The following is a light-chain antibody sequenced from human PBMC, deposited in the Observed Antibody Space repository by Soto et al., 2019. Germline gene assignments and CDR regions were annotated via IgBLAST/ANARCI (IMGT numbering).Light chain of an antibody. CDR1: SSDVGAYNF. CDR2: EVN. Sequence: QSALTQPASVSGSPGQLITISCTGTSSDVGAYNFVSWYQQYPGKAPKVMIYEVNNRPSGVSNRFSGSKSGNTASLTISGLQAEDEADYYCSSFTRSSTYVFGSWTKVTVL. V-gene: IGLV2-14*01. J-gene: IGLJ1*01. CDR3: SSFTRSSTYV.